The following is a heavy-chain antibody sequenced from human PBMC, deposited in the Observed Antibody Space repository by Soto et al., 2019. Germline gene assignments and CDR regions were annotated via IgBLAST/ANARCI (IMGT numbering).Heavy chain of an antibody. CDR2: IWYDGSNK. CDR3: ASGDVPAAMGFDY. Sequence: HPGGSLRLSCAASGFTFSSYGMHWVRQAPGKGLEWVAVIWYDGSNKYYADSVKGRFTISRDNSKNTLYLQMNSLRAEDTAVYYCASGDVPAAMGFDYWGQGTLVTVSS. J-gene: IGHJ4*02. CDR1: GFTFSSYG. V-gene: IGHV3-33*01. D-gene: IGHD2-2*01.